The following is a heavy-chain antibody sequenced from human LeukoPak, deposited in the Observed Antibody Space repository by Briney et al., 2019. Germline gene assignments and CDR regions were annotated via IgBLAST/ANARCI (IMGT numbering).Heavy chain of an antibody. CDR3: ARDGFGYGLPFDY. V-gene: IGHV3-33*08. J-gene: IGHJ4*02. CDR2: IWYDGSNK. Sequence: GGSLRLSCAASGFTFSSYAMSWVRQAPGKGLEWVAVIWYDGSNKYYADSVKGRFTISRDNSKNTLYLQMNSLRAEDTAVYYCARDGFGYGLPFDYWGQGTLVTVSS. D-gene: IGHD5-18*01. CDR1: GFTFSSYA.